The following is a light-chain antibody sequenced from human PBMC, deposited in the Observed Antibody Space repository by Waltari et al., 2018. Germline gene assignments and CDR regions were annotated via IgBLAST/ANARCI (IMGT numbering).Light chain of an antibody. Sequence: EIVLTQSPGTLSLSPGERATLSCRASQSVSRASAWYQQKPGQAPRLLIYAASTRATGVPDRFIGSGSGTDFSLTISRLDPEDFAVYYCQHYVNLPVTFGQGTKVEI. V-gene: IGKV3-20*01. CDR1: QSVSRAS. CDR3: QHYVNLPVT. J-gene: IGKJ1*01. CDR2: AAS.